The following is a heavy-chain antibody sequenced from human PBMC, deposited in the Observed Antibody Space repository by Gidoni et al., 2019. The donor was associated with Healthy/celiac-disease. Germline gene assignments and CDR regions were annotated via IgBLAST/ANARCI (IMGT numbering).Heavy chain of an antibody. J-gene: IGHJ3*02. Sequence: QVQLVESGGGVVQPGRSLRLSCAASGFTFSSYAMHWVRQAPGKGLEWVAFISYDGSNKYYADSVKGRFTISRDNSKNTLYLQMNSLRAEDTAVYYCARDRGWYDAFDIWGQGTMVTVSS. CDR2: ISYDGSNK. D-gene: IGHD6-19*01. CDR3: ARDRGWYDAFDI. V-gene: IGHV3-30-3*01. CDR1: GFTFSSYA.